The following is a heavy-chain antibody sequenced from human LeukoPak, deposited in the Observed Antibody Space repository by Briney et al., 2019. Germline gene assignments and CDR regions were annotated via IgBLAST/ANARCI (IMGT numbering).Heavy chain of an antibody. Sequence: SETLSLTCTVSGGSIGSYYWSWIRQPPGKGLEWIGYIYYSGSTNYNPSLKSRVTISVDTSKNQFSLKLSSVTAADTAVYYCARGKNTYYYYMDVWGKGTTVTVSS. CDR1: GGSIGSYY. V-gene: IGHV4-59*12. J-gene: IGHJ6*03. CDR3: ARGKNTYYYYMDV. CDR2: IYYSGST.